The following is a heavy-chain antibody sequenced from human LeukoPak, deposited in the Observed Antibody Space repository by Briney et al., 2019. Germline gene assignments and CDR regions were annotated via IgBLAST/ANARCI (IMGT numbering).Heavy chain of an antibody. D-gene: IGHD6-13*01. Sequence: PSETLSLTCTVSGGSISSYYWSWIRQPPGKGLEWIGYIYYSGSTNYNPSLKSRVTISVDPSKNQFSLKLSSVTAADTAVYYCARGPYSSSWYGGGAGYFQHWGQGTLVTVSS. CDR3: ARGPYSSSWYGGGAGYFQH. CDR1: GGSISSYY. V-gene: IGHV4-59*12. CDR2: IYYSGST. J-gene: IGHJ1*01.